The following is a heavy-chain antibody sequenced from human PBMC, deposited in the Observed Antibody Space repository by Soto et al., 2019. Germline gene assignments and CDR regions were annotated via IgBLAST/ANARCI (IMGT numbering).Heavy chain of an antibody. CDR2: ISGSGGST. J-gene: IGHJ5*02. CDR3: ARRAGYCSSTSCPRWFDP. CDR1: GFTFSSYA. V-gene: IGHV3-23*01. Sequence: PGGSLRLSCAASGFTFSSYAMSWVRQAPGKGLEWVSGISGSGGSTYYADSVKGRFTISRDNSKNQFSLKLSSVTAADTAVYYCARRAGYCSSTSCPRWFDPWGQGTLVTVSS. D-gene: IGHD2-2*01.